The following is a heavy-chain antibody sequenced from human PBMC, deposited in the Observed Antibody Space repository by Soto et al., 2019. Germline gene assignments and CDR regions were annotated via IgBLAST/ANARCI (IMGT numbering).Heavy chain of an antibody. Sequence: QLQLQESGPGLVKPSETLSLTCTVSGGSISSSSYYWGWIRQPPGKGLEWIGSIYYSGSTYYNPSLMCRVTIPPDTAKDQFSLKLSSVTAADTAVYYCARREQLDAFDIWGQGTMVTVSS. J-gene: IGHJ3*02. CDR3: ARREQLDAFDI. CDR1: GGSISSSSYY. D-gene: IGHD6-19*01. V-gene: IGHV4-39*01. CDR2: IYYSGST.